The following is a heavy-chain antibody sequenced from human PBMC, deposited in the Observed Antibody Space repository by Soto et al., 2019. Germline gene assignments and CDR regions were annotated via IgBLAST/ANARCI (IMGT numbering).Heavy chain of an antibody. D-gene: IGHD6-19*01. CDR1: GGSISSGGYY. J-gene: IGHJ4*02. CDR3: ARSGDVNSYYFDY. Sequence: QVQLQESGPGLVKPSQTLSLTCTVSGGSISSGGYYWSWIRQHPGKGLEWIGYIYYSGSTYYNPALKRRVTLSVDPATNQFSLKLRSVTAADTAVYYCARSGDVNSYYFDYWGQGTLVTVSS. V-gene: IGHV4-31*03. CDR2: IYYSGST.